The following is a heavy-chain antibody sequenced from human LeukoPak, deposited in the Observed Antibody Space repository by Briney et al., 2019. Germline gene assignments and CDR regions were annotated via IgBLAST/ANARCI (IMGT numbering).Heavy chain of an antibody. CDR2: INPNNGGT. J-gene: IGHJ4*02. CDR1: GYTFTGYL. D-gene: IGHD3-10*01. V-gene: IGHV1-2*02. Sequence: GGSVKVSCKASGYTFTGYLMYWVRQAPGQGLEWMGWINPNNGGTNYAQKFQGRVTMTRDTSINTAYMELSRLRSDDTAIYYCARDSYGSGSFLGDYWGQGTLVTVSS. CDR3: ARDSYGSGSFLGDY.